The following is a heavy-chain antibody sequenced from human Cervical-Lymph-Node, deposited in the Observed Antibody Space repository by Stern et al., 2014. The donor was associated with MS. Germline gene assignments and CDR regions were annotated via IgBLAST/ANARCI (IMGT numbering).Heavy chain of an antibody. CDR3: ARDLRGYSYGSVFDY. CDR1: GFTFSSYG. J-gene: IGHJ4*02. V-gene: IGHV3-33*01. D-gene: IGHD5-18*01. CDR2: FWYDGSNK. Sequence: DQLVESGGGVVQPGRSLRLSCAASGFTFSSYGMHWVRQAPGKGLERVAVFWYDGSNKYYADSVKGRFTISRDNSKNTLYLQMNSLRAEDTAVYYCARDLRGYSYGSVFDYWGQGTLVTVSS.